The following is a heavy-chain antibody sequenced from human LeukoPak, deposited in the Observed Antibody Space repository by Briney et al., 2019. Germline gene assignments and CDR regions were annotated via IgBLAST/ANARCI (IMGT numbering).Heavy chain of an antibody. V-gene: IGHV3-15*01. Sequence: NTGGSLRLSCAASGFTFSNAWMSSVRQAPGKGLEWVGRIKSKTDGGTTDYAAPVKGRFTISRDDSKNTLYLQMNSLKTEDTAVYYCTTDCFLCHFPGYGSGSPEGRGYWGQGTLVTVSS. D-gene: IGHD3-10*01. J-gene: IGHJ4*02. CDR2: IKSKTDGGTT. CDR1: GFTFSNAW. CDR3: TTDCFLCHFPGYGSGSPEGRGY.